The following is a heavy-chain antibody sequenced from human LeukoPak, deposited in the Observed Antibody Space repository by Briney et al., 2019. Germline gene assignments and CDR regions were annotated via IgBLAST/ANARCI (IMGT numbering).Heavy chain of an antibody. J-gene: IGHJ6*02. CDR2: IIPILGIA. V-gene: IGHV1-69*04. D-gene: IGHD6-13*01. CDR1: GGTFSSYA. CDR3: ARAPVEQQLVPDYYYGMDV. Sequence: SVKVSCKASGGTFSSYAISWVRQAPGQGLEWMGRIIPILGIANYAQKFQGRVTITADKSTSTAYMELSSLRSEDTAVYYCARAPVEQQLVPDYYYGMDVWGQGTTVTVSS.